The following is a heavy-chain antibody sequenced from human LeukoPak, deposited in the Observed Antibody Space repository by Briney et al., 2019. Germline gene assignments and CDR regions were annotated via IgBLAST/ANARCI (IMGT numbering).Heavy chain of an antibody. CDR3: GKKVADP. J-gene: IGHJ5*02. CDR2: ISGSGGTT. V-gene: IGHV3-23*01. Sequence: PGGSLRLSCAASGFTFSSYVMGWVRQAPGKGLEWVSTISGSGGTTYYADSVKGRFTISRDNSKNTLYLQMSSLRAEDTAVYYCGKKVADPWGQGTLVTVSS. CDR1: GFTFSSYV.